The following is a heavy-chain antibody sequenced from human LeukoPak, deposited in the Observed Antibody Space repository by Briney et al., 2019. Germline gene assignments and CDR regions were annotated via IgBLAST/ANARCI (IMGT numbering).Heavy chain of an antibody. D-gene: IGHD6-19*01. CDR2: IYYSGST. J-gene: IGHJ6*02. CDR3: ARGPRENSSGWYAGGYYYGMDV. V-gene: IGHV4-59*01. Sequence: SETLSLTCTVSGGSISSYYWSWIRQPPGKGLEWIGCIYYSGSTNYNPSLKSRVTISVDTSKNQFSLKLSSVTAADTAVYYCARGPRENSSGWYAGGYYYGMDVWGQGTTVTVSS. CDR1: GGSISSYY.